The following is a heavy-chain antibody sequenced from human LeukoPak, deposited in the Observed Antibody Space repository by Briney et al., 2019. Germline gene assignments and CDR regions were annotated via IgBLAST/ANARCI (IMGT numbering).Heavy chain of an antibody. Sequence: GGSLRLSCAASGFTFSDYYMSWIRQAPGKGLEWVSYISSSGSTIYYADCVKGRFTISRDNAKNSLYLQMNSLRAEDTAVYYCARGFRRGYSYGYNFDYWGQGTLVTVSS. CDR1: GFTFSDYY. V-gene: IGHV3-11*04. CDR2: ISSSGSTI. CDR3: ARGFRRGYSYGYNFDY. J-gene: IGHJ4*02. D-gene: IGHD5-18*01.